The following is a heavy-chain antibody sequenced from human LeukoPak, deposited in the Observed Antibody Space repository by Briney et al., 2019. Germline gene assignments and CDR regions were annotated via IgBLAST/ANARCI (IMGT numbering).Heavy chain of an antibody. D-gene: IGHD5/OR15-5a*01. CDR1: GGSICSYY. CDR2: IYYSGST. CDR3: ARVSGDY. V-gene: IGHV4-59*01. J-gene: IGHJ4*02. Sequence: SETLSLTCTVSGGSICSYYWSWVRQPPGKGLEWIGYIYYSGSTNYNPSLTSRVTISVDTSKNQFSLKLSSVTAADTAVYYCARVSGDYWGQGTLVTVSS.